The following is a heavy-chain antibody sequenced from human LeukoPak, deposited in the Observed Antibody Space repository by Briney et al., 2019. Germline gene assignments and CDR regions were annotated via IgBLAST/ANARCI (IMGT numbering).Heavy chain of an antibody. J-gene: IGHJ4*02. CDR2: TKSKTDGGTT. CDR1: GFSFSNAW. V-gene: IGHV3-15*01. CDR3: TTFEY. Sequence: GGSLRLSCAASGFSFSNAWMSWVRQATGKGLEGGGRTKSKTDGGTTDYAAPVKGRFTISTDDSQNTLYLQMNSLKTEDTAVYYCTTFEYWGQGTLVTVSS.